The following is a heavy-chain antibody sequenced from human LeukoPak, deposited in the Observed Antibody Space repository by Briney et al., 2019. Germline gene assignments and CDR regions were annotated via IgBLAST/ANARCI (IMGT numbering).Heavy chain of an antibody. CDR1: GYTCTGYY. CDR2: INPNSGGT. D-gene: IGHD6-19*01. Sequence: ASVKVSCKASGYTCTGYYMHWVRQAPGQGLEWMGWINPNSGGTNYAQKFQGRVTMTRDTSISTAYMELSRLRSDDTAVYYCARVRAVAGWFDPWGQGTLVTVSS. J-gene: IGHJ5*02. V-gene: IGHV1-2*02. CDR3: ARVRAVAGWFDP.